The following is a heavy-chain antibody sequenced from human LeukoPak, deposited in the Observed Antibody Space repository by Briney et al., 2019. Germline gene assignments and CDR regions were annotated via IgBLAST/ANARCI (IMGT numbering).Heavy chain of an antibody. V-gene: IGHV3-7*01. Sequence: GGSLRLSCTASGFTFGDYAMSWVRQAPGKGLEWVANIKQDGSDIYYVDSVKGRFTISRDNAKNSLYLQMNSLRAEDTAVYYCTRSGTYVFVCWGQGTLVTVSS. CDR2: IKQDGSDI. CDR3: TRSGTYVFVC. J-gene: IGHJ4*02. D-gene: IGHD1-26*01. CDR1: GFTFGDYA.